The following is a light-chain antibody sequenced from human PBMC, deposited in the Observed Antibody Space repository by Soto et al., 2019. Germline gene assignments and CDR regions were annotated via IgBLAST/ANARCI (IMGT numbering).Light chain of an antibody. V-gene: IGLV2-14*03. CDR2: DVS. J-gene: IGLJ1*01. CDR3: SSYTSSSTYV. Sequence: QSVLTQPASVSGSPGQSITISCTGTSSDVGGSNYVSWYQRHPGKAPKLIIFDVSHRPSGFSNRFSGSKSGNTASLTISGLQAEDEADYYCSSYTSSSTYVFGTGTKLTVL. CDR1: SSDVGGSNY.